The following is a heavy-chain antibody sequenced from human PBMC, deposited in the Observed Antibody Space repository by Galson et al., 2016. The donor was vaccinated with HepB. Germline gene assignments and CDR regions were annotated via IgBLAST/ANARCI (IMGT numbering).Heavy chain of an antibody. D-gene: IGHD5-24*01. CDR2: ISYDGSNR. CDR1: GFTFSTYA. Sequence: SLRLSCAASGFTFSTYAMHWVRQAPGKGLEWVAVISYDGSNRYYADSVKGRFTISRDNSKNTLYLQMNSLRPEDTAVYYCASVENFDYWGQETLVTVSS. J-gene: IGHJ4*02. V-gene: IGHV3-30-3*01. CDR3: ASVENFDY.